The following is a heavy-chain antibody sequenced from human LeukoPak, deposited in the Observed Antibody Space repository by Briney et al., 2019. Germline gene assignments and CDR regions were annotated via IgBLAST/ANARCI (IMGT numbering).Heavy chain of an antibody. CDR2: VFSDGHT. J-gene: IGHJ5*02. Sequence: PSETLSLTCTVSGDSVSSRRYYWGWIRQPPGKGLEWMGSVFSDGHTSYNPSLKNQVTMLIDRSKNQFSLKLSSVTAADTAVYYCARDRGGDGWFDPWGQGTLVTVSS. V-gene: IGHV4-39*07. D-gene: IGHD2-21*02. CDR3: ARDRGGDGWFDP. CDR1: GDSVSSRRYY.